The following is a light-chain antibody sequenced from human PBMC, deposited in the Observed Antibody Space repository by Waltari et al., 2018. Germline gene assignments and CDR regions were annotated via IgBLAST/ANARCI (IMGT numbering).Light chain of an antibody. Sequence: DIVLTQSPAILSLSPGERASLSCRASQRVSNYLAWYQQKPGQAPRPLIYDTSNRATGIPARFSGSGFGTDFTLTISSLEPEDFAVYYCQQRRDWPLTFGGGTKVEIK. J-gene: IGKJ4*01. V-gene: IGKV3-11*01. CDR3: QQRRDWPLT. CDR2: DTS. CDR1: QRVSNY.